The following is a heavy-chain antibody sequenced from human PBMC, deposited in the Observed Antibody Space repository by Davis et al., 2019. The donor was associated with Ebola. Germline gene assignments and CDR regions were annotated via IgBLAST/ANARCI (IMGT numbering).Heavy chain of an antibody. V-gene: IGHV2-5*02. Sequence: SGPTLVKPTQTLTLTCTFSGFSLTTRGVGVGWIRQPPGKALEWLALIYWDDDKRYRPSLKSRLTITKDTPKNQVVLTMTSMDPVDSATYYCVHRHLTTTTDYGMDVWGQGTTVTVSS. J-gene: IGHJ6*02. CDR3: VHRHLTTTTDYGMDV. D-gene: IGHD1-7*01. CDR1: GFSLTTRGVG. CDR2: IYWDDDK.